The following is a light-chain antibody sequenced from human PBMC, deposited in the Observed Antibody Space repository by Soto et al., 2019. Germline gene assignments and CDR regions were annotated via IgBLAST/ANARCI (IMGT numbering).Light chain of an antibody. CDR2: GAS. CDR1: QSVNSTF. V-gene: IGKV3-20*01. Sequence: EIVLTQSPGTLSLSPGERATLSFRASQSVNSTFLAWYQQKAGQAPRLLIYGASSRATGIPDRSSGSASGTDFTLTITRLAPEDFAVYFCQQYGSSPPTFSQGTKVDI. CDR3: QQYGSSPPT. J-gene: IGKJ1*01.